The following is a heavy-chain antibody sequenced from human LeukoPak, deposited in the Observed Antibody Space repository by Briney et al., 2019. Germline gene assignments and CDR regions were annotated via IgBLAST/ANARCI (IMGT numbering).Heavy chain of an antibody. J-gene: IGHJ4*02. V-gene: IGHV4-34*01. CDR3: ASDSRSSISYY. D-gene: IGHD2-2*01. CDR1: GGSFGGFY. CDR2: INHSGGI. Sequence: SXXXSLTCAAYGGSFGGFYWTWIRQSPDKGLEWIGEINHSGGINYNPSLKSRANISLDTSKNQFSLKLSSVTATDTALYYCASDSRSSISYYWGQGTLVTISS.